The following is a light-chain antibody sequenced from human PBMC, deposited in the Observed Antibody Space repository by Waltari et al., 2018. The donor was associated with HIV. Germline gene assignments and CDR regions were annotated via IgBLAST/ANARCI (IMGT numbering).Light chain of an antibody. Sequence: QSVLTQPPSVSGAPGQRVTISCTGSSSNIGAGYDVHWYQQVPGTAPRLLIYDDTNRPSGVPERFSGSRSGTSASLAITGLQVEDEADYYCQSYDDNREGVFGGGTKVTVL. V-gene: IGLV1-40*01. CDR3: QSYDDNREGV. CDR1: SSNIGAGYD. CDR2: DDT. J-gene: IGLJ2*01.